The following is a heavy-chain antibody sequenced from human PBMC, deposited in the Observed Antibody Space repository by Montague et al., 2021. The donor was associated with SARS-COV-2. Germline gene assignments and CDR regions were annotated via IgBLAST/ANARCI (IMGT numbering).Heavy chain of an antibody. V-gene: IGHV4-4*02. Sequence: SETLSLTCTVSGGGSISSSHWWSWVRQPPGKGLEWLGEIYHDGSANYNPSLKSRLTISVDKSKNQFSLKLSSVTAADTAVYYCARFTSTGSGSYYIFDYWGQGTLVTVSS. CDR2: IYHDGSA. CDR1: GGGSISSSHW. CDR3: ARFTSTGSGSYYIFDY. J-gene: IGHJ4*02. D-gene: IGHD1-26*01.